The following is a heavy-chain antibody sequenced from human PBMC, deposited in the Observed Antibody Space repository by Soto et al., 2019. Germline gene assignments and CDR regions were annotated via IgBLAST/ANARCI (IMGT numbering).Heavy chain of an antibody. CDR3: ARVYGYYDFWSGYYPHSYYFDY. CDR2: IYYSGST. J-gene: IGHJ4*02. D-gene: IGHD3-3*01. CDR1: GGSVSSGSYY. V-gene: IGHV4-61*01. Sequence: QVQLQESGPGLVKPSETLSLTCTVSGGSVSSGSYYWSWIRQPPGKGLEWIGYIYYSGSTNYNPSLKSRVTISVDTSKNQFSLKLSSVTAADTAVYYCARVYGYYDFWSGYYPHSYYFDYWGQGTLVTVSS.